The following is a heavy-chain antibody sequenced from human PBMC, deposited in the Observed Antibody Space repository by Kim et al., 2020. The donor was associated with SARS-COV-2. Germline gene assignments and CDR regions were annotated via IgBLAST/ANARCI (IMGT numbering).Heavy chain of an antibody. D-gene: IGHD5-18*01. V-gene: IGHV4-34*01. Sequence: SETLCLTCAVYGGSFSGYYWTWIRQPPGKGLEWIGEINRGGSTNYNPSLKSRITISVDTSKNLLSLKLSSVTAADTALYYCAVDTAMVGYYYGVDVWGQGTRFTVSS. CDR3: AVDTAMVGYYYGVDV. CDR1: GGSFSGYY. J-gene: IGHJ6*02. CDR2: INRGGST.